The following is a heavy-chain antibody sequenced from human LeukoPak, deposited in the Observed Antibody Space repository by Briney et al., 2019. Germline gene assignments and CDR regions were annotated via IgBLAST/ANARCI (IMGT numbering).Heavy chain of an antibody. CDR3: ARDRGAGSSWYGEGYYFDY. CDR2: IIPIFGTA. D-gene: IGHD6-13*01. V-gene: IGHV1-69*05. Sequence: SVKVSCKASGGTFSSYAISWVRQAPGQGLEWVRGIIPIFGTANYAQKFQGRVTITMDESTSTAYMELSSLRSEDTAVYYCARDRGAGSSWYGEGYYFDYWGQGTLVTVSS. CDR1: GGTFSSYA. J-gene: IGHJ4*02.